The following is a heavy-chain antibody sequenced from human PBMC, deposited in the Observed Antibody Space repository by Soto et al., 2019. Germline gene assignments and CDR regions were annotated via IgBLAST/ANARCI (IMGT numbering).Heavy chain of an antibody. CDR3: AGLDDNGWLDH. CDR1: GDSVSSNDAL. CDR2: TYYRAIWQT. V-gene: IGHV6-1*01. D-gene: IGHD6-19*01. Sequence: QVQLQQSGPGLVKPSQTLSLTCAISGDSVSSNDALWNWIRQSPSRGLEWLGRTYYRAIWQTEYAVTVKGRITISPHASKNQFTLQLNSVTPEDRARYYCAGLDDNGWLDHWGQGTLVGVSA. J-gene: IGHJ4*02.